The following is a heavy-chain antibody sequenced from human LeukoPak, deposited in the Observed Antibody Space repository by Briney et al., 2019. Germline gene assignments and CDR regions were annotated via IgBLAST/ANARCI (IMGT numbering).Heavy chain of an antibody. CDR3: ARGGYSGTYNDY. J-gene: IGHJ4*02. CDR1: GFSFDYYA. V-gene: IGHV3-20*01. CDR2: INGGGDTT. D-gene: IGHD1-26*01. Sequence: PGGSLRLSCAASGFSFDYYAMSWVRQAPGKGLEWISGINGGGDTTGYVDSVKGRFTISRDNAKNSVYLQMNSLRAEDTAFYHCARGGYSGTYNDYWGQGALVIVSS.